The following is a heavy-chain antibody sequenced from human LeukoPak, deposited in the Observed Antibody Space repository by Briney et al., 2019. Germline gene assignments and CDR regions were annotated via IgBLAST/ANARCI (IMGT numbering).Heavy chain of an antibody. CDR2: ISSSGSTI. V-gene: IGHV3-11*04. Sequence: GGSLRLSCAASGFTFSDYYMSWIRQAPGKGLEWVSYISSSGSTIYYADSVKGRFTISRGNAKNSLYLQMNSLRAEDTAGYYCANMVRGGYYFDYWGQGTLVTVSS. CDR3: ANMVRGGYYFDY. CDR1: GFTFSDYY. J-gene: IGHJ4*02. D-gene: IGHD3-10*01.